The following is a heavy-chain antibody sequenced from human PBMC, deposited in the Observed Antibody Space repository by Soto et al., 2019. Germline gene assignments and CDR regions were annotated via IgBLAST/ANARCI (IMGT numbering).Heavy chain of an antibody. D-gene: IGHD1-26*01. V-gene: IGHV1-8*01. CDR2: MNPNSGNT. J-gene: IGHJ6*02. Sequence: ASVKLSCKASGYTFTSYYINWLRQATGQGLEWMGWMNPNSGNTGYAQKFQGRVTMTRNTSISTAYMELSSLRSEDTAVYYCAIVFADGFCYYQYRQAVSSQGTTVIGSS. CDR1: GYTFTSYY. CDR3: AIVFADGFCYYQYRQAV.